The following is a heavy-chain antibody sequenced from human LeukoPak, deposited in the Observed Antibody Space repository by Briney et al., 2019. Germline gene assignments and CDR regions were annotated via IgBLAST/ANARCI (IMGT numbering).Heavy chain of an antibody. V-gene: IGHV3-30*18. CDR1: GFTFSSYG. J-gene: IGHJ4*02. D-gene: IGHD6-19*01. Sequence: PGRSLRLSCAASGFTFSSYGMHWVRQAPGKGLEWVAVISYDGSNKYYADSVKGRFTISSDNSKNTLYLQMNSLRAEDTAVYYCAKDQYEYSSGWFDYWGQGTLVTVSS. CDR3: AKDQYEYSSGWFDY. CDR2: ISYDGSNK.